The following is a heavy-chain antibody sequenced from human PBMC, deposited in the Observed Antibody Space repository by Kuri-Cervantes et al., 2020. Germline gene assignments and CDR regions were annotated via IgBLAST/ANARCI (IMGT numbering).Heavy chain of an antibody. J-gene: IGHJ4*02. CDR3: ATDLYLYCRSTSCPIGFDY. Sequence: GGSLRLSCAASGFTFNNAWMSWVRQAPGKGLEWVGHIKSKTDGGTTDYATPVKGRFTISRDDSKNTLYLQMNSLRADDTAVYYCATDLYLYCRSTSCPIGFDYWGQGTLVTVSS. D-gene: IGHD2-2*01. CDR2: IKSKTDGGTT. V-gene: IGHV3-15*01. CDR1: GFTFNNAW.